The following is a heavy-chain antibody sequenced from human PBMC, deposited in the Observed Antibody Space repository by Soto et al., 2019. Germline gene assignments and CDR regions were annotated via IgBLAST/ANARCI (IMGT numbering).Heavy chain of an antibody. Sequence: QVQLVQSGAEVKKPGASVKVSCKASGYTFTSYAMHWVRQAPGQRLEWMGWINAGNGNTKYSQKFQGRGTITRDTSASTAYMELSSLRSDGTAAYYCARDLPQVDYWGQGTLVTVSS. CDR3: ARDLPQVDY. CDR2: INAGNGNT. J-gene: IGHJ4*02. CDR1: GYTFTSYA. V-gene: IGHV1-3*01.